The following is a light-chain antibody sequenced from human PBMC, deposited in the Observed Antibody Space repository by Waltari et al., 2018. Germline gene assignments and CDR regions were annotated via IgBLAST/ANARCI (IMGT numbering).Light chain of an antibody. Sequence: DIQMTQSPSSLSASVGDRVTITCRASRAISNYVNWYQQRPGLAPKLLIYAASTLQGGVPTRLTGSGSGTDFTLTISSLQIEDFATYYCQQSHSAPLAFGGGTRLEI. CDR2: AAS. J-gene: IGKJ4*01. CDR1: RAISNY. CDR3: QQSHSAPLA. V-gene: IGKV1-39*01.